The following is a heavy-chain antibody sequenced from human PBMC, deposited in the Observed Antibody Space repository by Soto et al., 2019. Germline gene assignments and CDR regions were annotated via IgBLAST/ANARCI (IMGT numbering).Heavy chain of an antibody. CDR1: GFTFGDYA. Sequence: HPVGSLRLSCTASGFTFGDYAMSWVRQAPGKGLEWVGFIRSKAYGGTTEYAASVKGRFTISRDDSKSIAYLQMNSLKTEDTAVYYCTSVSAVVPAGDAFDIWGQGTMVTVSS. CDR2: IRSKAYGGTT. D-gene: IGHD2-2*01. J-gene: IGHJ3*02. CDR3: TSVSAVVPAGDAFDI. V-gene: IGHV3-49*04.